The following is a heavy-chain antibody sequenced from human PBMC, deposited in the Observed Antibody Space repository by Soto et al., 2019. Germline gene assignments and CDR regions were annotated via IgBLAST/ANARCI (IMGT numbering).Heavy chain of an antibody. D-gene: IGHD2-2*01. CDR3: ALGYCSSTSCYPLRVVRYYYYGMDV. CDR2: IIPIFGTA. CDR1: GGTFSSYA. Sequence: QVQLVQSGAEVKKPGSSVKVSCKASGGTFSSYAISWVRQAPGQGLEWMGGIIPIFGTANYAQKFQGRVTITADKSTSTAYMELSSLRSEDTAVYYCALGYCSSTSCYPLRVVRYYYYGMDVWGQGTTVTVSS. V-gene: IGHV1-69*06. J-gene: IGHJ6*02.